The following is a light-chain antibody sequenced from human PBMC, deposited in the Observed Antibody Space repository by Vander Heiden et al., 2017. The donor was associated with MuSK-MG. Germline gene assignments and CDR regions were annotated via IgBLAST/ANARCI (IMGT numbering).Light chain of an antibody. Sequence: QPALTQPASVSGSPGQSITVSCTGTSSDIVNYDLVSWYQQHPGKAPKVLIFEVTKRPAGGSARFSGSKSGNTASLTISGRQAEDDADYYCSAFSDSDTVVFGGGTKVTVL. V-gene: IGLV2-23*02. CDR2: EVT. CDR3: SAFSDSDTVV. J-gene: IGLJ2*01. CDR1: SSDIVNYDL.